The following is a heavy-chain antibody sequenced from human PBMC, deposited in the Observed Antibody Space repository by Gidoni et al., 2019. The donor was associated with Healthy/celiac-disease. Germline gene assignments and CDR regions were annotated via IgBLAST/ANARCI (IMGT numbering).Heavy chain of an antibody. Sequence: EVQLLESGGGLVQPGGSLRLSCAASGVTFSTHAMGWVRQAPGKGLEWVSTIGGSAGSTFYADSVKGRFTISRDNSKNTLYVQMNNLRAEDTAVYYCAKARGSSVVTIYFDYWGQGILVTVSS. CDR2: IGGSAGST. D-gene: IGHD2-21*02. J-gene: IGHJ4*02. V-gene: IGHV3-23*01. CDR1: GVTFSTHA. CDR3: AKARGSSVVTIYFDY.